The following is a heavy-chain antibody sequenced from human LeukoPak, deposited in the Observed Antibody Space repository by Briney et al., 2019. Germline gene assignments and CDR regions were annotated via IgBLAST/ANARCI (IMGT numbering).Heavy chain of an antibody. Sequence: GGSLRLSCAASGFTFSNYAMNWVRQAPGKGLEWVSSISGSSTDLYYADSVKGRFTISRDNAKNSLYLQMNSLRAEDTAVYYCARGLNYYYMDVWGKGTTVTVSS. D-gene: IGHD3-16*01. CDR3: ARGLNYYYMDV. CDR1: GFTFSNYA. J-gene: IGHJ6*03. V-gene: IGHV3-21*01. CDR2: ISGSSTDL.